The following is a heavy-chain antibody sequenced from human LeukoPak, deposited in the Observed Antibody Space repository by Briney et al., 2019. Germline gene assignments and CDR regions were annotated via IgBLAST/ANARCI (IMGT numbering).Heavy chain of an antibody. V-gene: IGHV4-4*07. CDR2: IYTSGST. J-gene: IGHJ6*03. CDR1: GGSISSYY. D-gene: IGHD6-13*01. Sequence: PSETLSLTCTVSGGSISSYYWSWTRQPAGKGLEWIGRIYTSGSTNYNPSLKSRVTMSVDTSKNQFSLKLSSVTAADTAVYYCARDAREAAAGKMRADYYYYMDVWGKGTTVTISS. CDR3: ARDAREAAAGKMRADYYYYMDV.